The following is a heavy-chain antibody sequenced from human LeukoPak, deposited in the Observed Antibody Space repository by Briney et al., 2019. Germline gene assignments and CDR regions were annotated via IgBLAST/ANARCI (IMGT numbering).Heavy chain of an antibody. CDR3: ARIGYYYDSSGYFTMPEFDY. D-gene: IGHD3-22*01. V-gene: IGHV4-39*01. CDR2: IYYSGST. J-gene: IGHJ4*02. CDR1: GGSISSSSYY. Sequence: SETLSLTCTVSGGSISSSSYYWGWIRQPPGKGLEWIGSIYYSGSTYYNPSLKSRVTISVDTSKNQFSLKLSSVTAADTAVYYCARIGYYYDSSGYFTMPEFDYWGQGTLVTVSS.